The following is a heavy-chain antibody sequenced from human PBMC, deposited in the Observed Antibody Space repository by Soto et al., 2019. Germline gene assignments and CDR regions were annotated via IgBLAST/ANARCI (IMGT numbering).Heavy chain of an antibody. Sequence: QVQLQESGPGLVQPSQTLSLYCSVSGASINSGGYYWTWIRQHPGKGLEWIGYIYNSGNTFYNPSLKSRVTISVDTSKSQFSLKLTSVTAADTAFYYCARGSGGVAVPRYFGDWCQGTLVNVSS. CDR1: GASINSGGYY. CDR2: IYNSGNT. V-gene: IGHV4-31*03. D-gene: IGHD2-8*02. CDR3: ARGSGGVAVPRYFGD. J-gene: IGHJ4*02.